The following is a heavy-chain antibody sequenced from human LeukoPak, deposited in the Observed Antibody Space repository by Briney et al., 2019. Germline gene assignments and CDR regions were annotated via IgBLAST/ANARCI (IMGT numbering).Heavy chain of an antibody. CDR3: ARGSCSGGSCSTAYNWFDP. J-gene: IGHJ5*02. Sequence: SVKVSCKASGGTFSSYAISWVRQAPGQGLEWMGGIIPIFGTANYAQKFQGRVTITADKSTSTAYMELSSLRSEDTAVYYCARGSCSGGSCSTAYNWFDPWGQGTLVTVSP. CDR1: GGTFSSYA. V-gene: IGHV1-69*06. CDR2: IIPIFGTA. D-gene: IGHD2-15*01.